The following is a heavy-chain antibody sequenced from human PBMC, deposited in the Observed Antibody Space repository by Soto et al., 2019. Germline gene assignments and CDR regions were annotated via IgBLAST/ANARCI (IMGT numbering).Heavy chain of an antibody. Sequence: QVQLQESGPGLVKPSQTLSLTCTVSGGSITSGDYYWTWIRQTPGKGLEWIGYSYSSGSTRYNPSLESRVTISVDTAKNQFSLKLSSVTAADTAMYYYARDPHEVPAGGYGMDVWGQGTTVIVSS. V-gene: IGHV4-30-4*01. D-gene: IGHD2-2*01. CDR3: ARDPHEVPAGGYGMDV. CDR1: GGSITSGDYY. CDR2: SYSSGST. J-gene: IGHJ6*02.